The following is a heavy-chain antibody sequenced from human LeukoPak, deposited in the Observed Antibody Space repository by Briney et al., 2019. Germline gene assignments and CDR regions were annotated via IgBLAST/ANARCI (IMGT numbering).Heavy chain of an antibody. CDR3: ARDSCIAAAGLGLKYGMVV. D-gene: IGHD6-13*01. J-gene: IGHJ6*04. V-gene: IGHV3-21*01. Sequence: NPGGSLRLSCAASGFTFSSYSMNWVRQAPGKGLEWVSSISSSSSYIYYADSVKGRFTISRDNAKDSLYLQMNSLRAEDTAVYYCARDSCIAAAGLGLKYGMVVGGKGTTVTVSA. CDR2: ISSSSSYI. CDR1: GFTFSSYS.